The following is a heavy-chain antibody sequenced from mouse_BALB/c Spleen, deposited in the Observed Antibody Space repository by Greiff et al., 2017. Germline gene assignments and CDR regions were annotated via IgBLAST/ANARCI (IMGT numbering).Heavy chain of an antibody. Sequence: EVKLVESGGGLVKPGGSLKLSCAASGFTFSDYYMSWVRQTPEKRLEWVATISDGGSYTYYPDSVKGRFTISRDNAKNNLYLQMSSLKSEDTAMYYGARDDGYYEGFAYWGQGTLVTVSA. CDR2: ISDGGSYT. CDR1: GFTFSDYY. D-gene: IGHD2-3*01. V-gene: IGHV5-4*02. J-gene: IGHJ3*01. CDR3: ARDDGYYEGFAY.